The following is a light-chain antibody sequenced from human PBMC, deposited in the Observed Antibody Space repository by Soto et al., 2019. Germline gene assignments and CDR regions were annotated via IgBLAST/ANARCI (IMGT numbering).Light chain of an antibody. J-gene: IGKJ2*01. CDR3: QEYKTYA. CDR1: QSISDG. CDR2: DAS. Sequence: DVQMTQSPSTLSASVGDRVTITCRASQSISDGLAWYQQKPGQAPKLLSADASTLATGVPSRCSGRGSGTEFTLTINSLQTDDFASYFCQEYKTYAFGPGTKVDIK. V-gene: IGKV1-5*01.